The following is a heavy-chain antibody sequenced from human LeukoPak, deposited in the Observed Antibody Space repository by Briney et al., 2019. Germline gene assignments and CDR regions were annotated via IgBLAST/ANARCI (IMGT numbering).Heavy chain of an antibody. CDR1: GGSISSYY. J-gene: IGHJ4*02. CDR2: IYYSGST. V-gene: IGHV4-59*01. Sequence: PSETLSLTCTVSGGSISSYYWSWIRQPPGKGLEWIGYIYYSGSTNYNPSHKSRVTISVDTSKNQFSLKLSSVTAADTAVYYCARVVGATTVDYWGQGTLVTVSS. D-gene: IGHD1-26*01. CDR3: ARVVGATTVDY.